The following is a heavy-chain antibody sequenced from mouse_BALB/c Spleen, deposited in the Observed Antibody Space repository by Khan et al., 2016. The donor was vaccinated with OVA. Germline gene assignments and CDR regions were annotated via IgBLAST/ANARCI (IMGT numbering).Heavy chain of an antibody. CDR3: ARYGSRYNYAIDY. J-gene: IGHJ4*01. D-gene: IGHD2-10*02. Sequence: EVQLQESGPGLVNPSQSLSLTCTVTGYSITSDYAWNWIRQFPGNKLEWMAYINYSGSTNYNPALKSRISITRDTSKNQFFLQLNSVTTEDTATYYCARYGSRYNYAIDYWGQGTSVTVSS. V-gene: IGHV3-2*02. CDR1: GYSITSDYA. CDR2: INYSGST.